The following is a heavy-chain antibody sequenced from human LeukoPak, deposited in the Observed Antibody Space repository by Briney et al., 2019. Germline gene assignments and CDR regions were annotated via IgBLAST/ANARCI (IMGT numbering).Heavy chain of an antibody. CDR3: ARVVGATGGYFDY. Sequence: ASVEVSCKASGGTFSSYAISWVRAAPGQGLEWMGGIIPIFGTANYAQKFQGRVTITTDESTSTAYMELSSLRSEDTAVYYCARVVGATGGYFDYWGQGTLVTVSS. CDR1: GGTFSSYA. J-gene: IGHJ4*02. V-gene: IGHV1-69*05. D-gene: IGHD1-26*01. CDR2: IIPIFGTA.